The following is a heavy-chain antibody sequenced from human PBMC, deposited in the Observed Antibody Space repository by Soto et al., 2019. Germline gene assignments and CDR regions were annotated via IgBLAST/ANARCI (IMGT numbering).Heavy chain of an antibody. CDR2: INHSGST. D-gene: IGHD2-15*01. Sequence: QVQLQQWGAGLLKPSETLSLTCAVYGGSFSGYYWSWIRQPPGKGLEWIGEINHSGSTNYNPSLKSRVTISVDTAKNQFSLKLSSVTAADTAVYYCALGYCSGGSCQQAFDILGQGTMVTVSS. CDR1: GGSFSGYY. V-gene: IGHV4-34*01. CDR3: ALGYCSGGSCQQAFDI. J-gene: IGHJ3*02.